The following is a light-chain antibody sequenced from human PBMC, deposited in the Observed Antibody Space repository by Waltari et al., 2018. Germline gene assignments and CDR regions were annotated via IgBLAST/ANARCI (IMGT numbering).Light chain of an antibody. CDR2: DVT. J-gene: IGLJ2*01. V-gene: IGLV2-14*03. Sequence: QSALPQPASVSGSPGQSTTFPCSGFPSAVAASDSASWYQHHPGEAPQVIIYDVTNRPSGVSDRFSASKSANRAFLTISGLQPDDEGDYYCSSQTLDGVALFGGGTKLTVL. CDR3: SSQTLDGVAL. CDR1: PSAVAASDS.